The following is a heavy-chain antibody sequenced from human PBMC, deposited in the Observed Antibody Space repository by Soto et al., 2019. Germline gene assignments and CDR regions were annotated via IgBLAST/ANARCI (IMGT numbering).Heavy chain of an antibody. CDR1: GFTFSSYA. CDR2: ISGSGGST. J-gene: IGHJ4*02. CDR3: AKENGESSSWFEFDY. V-gene: IGHV3-23*01. D-gene: IGHD6-13*01. Sequence: EVQLLESGGGLVQPGGSLRLSCAASGFTFSSYAMSWVRQAPGTGLEWVSAISGSGGSTYYADSVKGRFPISRDNSKNTLYLQMNSLRAEDTAVYYCAKENGESSSWFEFDYWGQGTLVTVSS.